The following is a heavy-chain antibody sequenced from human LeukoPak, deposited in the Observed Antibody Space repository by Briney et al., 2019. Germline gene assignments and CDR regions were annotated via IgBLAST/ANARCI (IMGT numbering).Heavy chain of an antibody. CDR3: ARVRIGETSYDASDV. Sequence: SETLSLTCTVSGGSISSYYWTWIRQPPGKGLEWIGDIYSTGSTNYNPYLKRRVTIAVDTSKNQFSLKLSSVTAADTAVYFCARVRIGETSYDASDVWGLGTMVTVSS. V-gene: IGHV4-59*13. CDR2: IYSTGST. CDR1: GGSISSYY. D-gene: IGHD1-26*01. J-gene: IGHJ3*01.